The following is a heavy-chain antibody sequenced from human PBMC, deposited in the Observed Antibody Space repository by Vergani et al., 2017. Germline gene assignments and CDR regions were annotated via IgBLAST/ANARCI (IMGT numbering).Heavy chain of an antibody. J-gene: IGHJ5*02. V-gene: IGHV4-39*01. CDR1: GGSITYGAFY. CDR2: IYYSENK. D-gene: IGHD2-21*01. CDR3: AGCFRDEGVIYGGTVEGWFDP. Sequence: QLQLQESGPGLVKPSETLSLTCTVSGGSITYGAFYWGWIRQSPGKGLEWIGSIYYSENKFYNPSLESRVTLSIDTTKNQFSLKLKSVTAADTAVYYCAGCFRDEGVIYGGTVEGWFDPWGQGTLVTVSS.